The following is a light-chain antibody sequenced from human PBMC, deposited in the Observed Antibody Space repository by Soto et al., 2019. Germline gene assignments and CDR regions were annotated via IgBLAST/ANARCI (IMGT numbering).Light chain of an antibody. CDR1: QSISSW. CDR2: KAS. CDR3: QQYNSFSEWT. V-gene: IGKV1-5*03. J-gene: IGKJ1*01. Sequence: DMQMTQSPSTLSASVGDRVTLTCRASQSISSWLAWYQQKPGKAPKLLIYKASTLESGVPSRFSGSGSATEFTLTISSMQPDEFATYYCQQYNSFSEWTFGQGTKVDIK.